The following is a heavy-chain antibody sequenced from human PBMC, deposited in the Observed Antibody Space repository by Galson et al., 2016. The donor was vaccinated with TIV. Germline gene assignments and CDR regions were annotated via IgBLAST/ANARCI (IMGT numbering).Heavy chain of an antibody. V-gene: IGHV3-11*06. Sequence: SLRLSCAASGFAFNNYYLTWIRQTPGKGLEWVSHISGSGNYRDYADSVKGRFTISRDNDKNLVYLRMNSLGAEDTAVYYCARDHRPSTVITPPVYYSYYYDIDVWGQGTTVTVSS. CDR2: ISGSGNYR. D-gene: IGHD1-14*01. CDR1: GFAFNNYY. CDR3: ARDHRPSTVITPPVYYSYYYDIDV. J-gene: IGHJ6*02.